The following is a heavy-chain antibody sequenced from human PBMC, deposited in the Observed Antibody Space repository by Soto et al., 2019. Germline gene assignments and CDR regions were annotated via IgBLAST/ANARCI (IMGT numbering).Heavy chain of an antibody. J-gene: IGHJ4*02. CDR1: GECISRSTDA. CDR2: IYYSGST. Sequence: EFRSLAWTVAGECISRSTDAWGWIRQHRGKGLEWIGSIYYSGSTYNNPSLRSRVSMSIDTFKDQFSLKLKYVTAADTALYFCARQRTSVVTQAYFDVWGPGSLVTVSS. CDR3: ARQRTSVVTQAYFDV. D-gene: IGHD2-21*02. V-gene: IGHV4-39*01.